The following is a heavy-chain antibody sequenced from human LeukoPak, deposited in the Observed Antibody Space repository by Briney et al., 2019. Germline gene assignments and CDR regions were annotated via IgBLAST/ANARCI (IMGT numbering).Heavy chain of an antibody. Sequence: ASVKVSCKASGYTFTSYYMHWVRQAPGQGLEWMGWISAYNGNTNYAQKLQGRVTMTTDTSTSTAYMELRSLRSDDTAVYYCAREWTEVWDYVWGSYQTKAAAFDIWGQGTMVTVSS. J-gene: IGHJ3*02. D-gene: IGHD3-16*02. CDR1: GYTFTSYY. CDR3: AREWTEVWDYVWGSYQTKAAAFDI. CDR2: ISAYNGNT. V-gene: IGHV1-18*04.